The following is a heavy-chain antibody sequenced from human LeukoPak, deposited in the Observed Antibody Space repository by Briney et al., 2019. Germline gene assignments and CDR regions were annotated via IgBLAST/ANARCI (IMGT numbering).Heavy chain of an antibody. J-gene: IGHJ4*02. CDR3: AKDGGWELLYNYFDY. V-gene: IGHV3-30*18. CDR1: GFTFSSYG. D-gene: IGHD1-26*01. CDR2: ISYDGSNK. Sequence: PGGSLRLSCAASGFTFSSYGMHWVRQAPGKGLEWVAVISYDGSNKYYADSVKGRFTISRDNSENTLYLQMNSLRAEDTAVYYCAKDGGWELLYNYFDYWGQGTLVTVSS.